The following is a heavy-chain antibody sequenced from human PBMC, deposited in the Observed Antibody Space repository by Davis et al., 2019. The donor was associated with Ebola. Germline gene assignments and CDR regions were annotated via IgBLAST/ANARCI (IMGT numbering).Heavy chain of an antibody. CDR3: VRGGRWFEP. J-gene: IGHJ5*02. V-gene: IGHV3-7*03. CDR1: GFTLSSFW. D-gene: IGHD3-10*01. Sequence: PGGSLRLSCAASGFTLSSFWMSWVRQAPGKGLEWVANIKPDGTEKNYVDSVKGRFAISRDNAKNSLYLEMNSLRGEDTADYYCVRGGRWFEPWGQGTLVTVSS. CDR2: IKPDGTEK.